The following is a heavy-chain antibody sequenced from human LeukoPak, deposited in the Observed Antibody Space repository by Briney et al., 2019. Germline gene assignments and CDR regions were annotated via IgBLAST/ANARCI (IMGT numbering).Heavy chain of an antibody. CDR3: AREGTTAVHLEAFDI. V-gene: IGHV1-2*02. Sequence: ASVKVSCKASGYTFTGYYMHWVRQAPGQGLEWMGWINPNSGGTNYAQKFQGRVTMTRDTSISTAYMELSRLRSDDTAVYYCAREGTTAVHLEAFDIWGQGTMVTVSS. D-gene: IGHD4-23*01. J-gene: IGHJ3*02. CDR2: INPNSGGT. CDR1: GYTFTGYY.